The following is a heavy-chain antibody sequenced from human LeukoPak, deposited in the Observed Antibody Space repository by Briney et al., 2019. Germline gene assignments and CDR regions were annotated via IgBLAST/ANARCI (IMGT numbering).Heavy chain of an antibody. CDR1: GFSVGGNY. V-gene: IGHV3-53*01. J-gene: IGHJ3*02. D-gene: IGHD1-1*01. CDR3: ARDRRRLRGMNGDGDAFDI. CDR2: IYSDGSI. Sequence: GGSLRLSCAASGFSVGGNYISWVRQAPGKGLEWVSMIYSDGSIFHADSVKGRFTMSRDNSRNTPDLRMNSLRVEDTAVYFCARDRRRLRGMNGDGDAFDIWGQGTMVTVSS.